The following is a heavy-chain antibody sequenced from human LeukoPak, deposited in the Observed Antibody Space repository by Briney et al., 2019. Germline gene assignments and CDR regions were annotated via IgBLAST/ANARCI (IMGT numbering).Heavy chain of an antibody. V-gene: IGHV3-33*01. CDR2: IWYDGSNK. D-gene: IGHD6-13*01. CDR3: ARDPAPTSSSWYYFDY. J-gene: IGHJ4*02. Sequence: PGRPLRLSCAASGFTFSSYGMHWVRKAPGKGLEWVAVIWYDGSNKYYADSVKGRFTISRDNSKNTLYLQMNSLRAEDTAVYYCARDPAPTSSSWYYFDYWGQGTLVTVSS. CDR1: GFTFSSYG.